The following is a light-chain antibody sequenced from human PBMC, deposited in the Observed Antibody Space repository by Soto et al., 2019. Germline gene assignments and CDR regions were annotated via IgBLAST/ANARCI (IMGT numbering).Light chain of an antibody. V-gene: IGLV2-14*01. CDR2: EVS. CDR1: SSDVGGYNY. Sequence: QSALTQPASVSGSPGQSITISCTGTSSDVGGYNYVSWYQQHPGKAPKLMIYEVSNRPSGVSSRFSGSKSGNTASLTISGLQAEDEAYYYCISYSSSSTLVVFGGGTKLTVL. CDR3: ISYSSSSTLVV. J-gene: IGLJ2*01.